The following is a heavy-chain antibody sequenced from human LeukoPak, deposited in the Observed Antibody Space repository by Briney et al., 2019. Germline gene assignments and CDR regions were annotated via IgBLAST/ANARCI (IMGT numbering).Heavy chain of an antibody. Sequence: GGPLRLSCAASGFPFSSYAMRWVRQAPGKGLEWVSAISGSGGSTYYADSVKGRFTISRDNSKNTLYLQMNSLRAEDTAVYYCAKAGGSSSWYSELDYGGRGTGVSVS. D-gene: IGHD6-13*01. CDR2: ISGSGGST. V-gene: IGHV3-23*01. CDR3: AKAGGSSSWYSELDY. CDR1: GFPFSSYA. J-gene: IGHJ4*02.